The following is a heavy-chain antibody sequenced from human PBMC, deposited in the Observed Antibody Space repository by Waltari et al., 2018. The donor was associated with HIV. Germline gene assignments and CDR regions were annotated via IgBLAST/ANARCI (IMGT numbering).Heavy chain of an antibody. D-gene: IGHD5-18*01. Sequence: EVQLVESGGDLVQPGGSLRLSWAAFGFSFSRYSMNWVRQAPGKGLEWISYISNSGNTIDYADSVKGRFTISRDNAKNSLSLQMHSLRAEDTAVYYCARARGYSYGYEDYWGQGALVTVSS. V-gene: IGHV3-48*04. CDR2: ISNSGNTI. CDR3: ARARGYSYGYEDY. CDR1: GFSFSRYS. J-gene: IGHJ4*02.